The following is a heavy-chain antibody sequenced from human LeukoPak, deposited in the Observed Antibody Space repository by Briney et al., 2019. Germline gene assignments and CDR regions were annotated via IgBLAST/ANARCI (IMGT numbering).Heavy chain of an antibody. V-gene: IGHV1-2*02. CDR3: ARIIAVAGSFAARAYYYYGMGV. CDR2: INPNSGGT. J-gene: IGHJ6*02. D-gene: IGHD6-19*01. CDR1: GYTFTGYY. Sequence: ASVKVSCKASGYTFTGYYMHWVRQAPGQGLGWMGWINPNSGGTNYAQKFQGRVTMTRDTSISTAYMELSRLRSDDTAVYYCARIIAVAGSFAARAYYYYGMGVWGQGTTVTVSS.